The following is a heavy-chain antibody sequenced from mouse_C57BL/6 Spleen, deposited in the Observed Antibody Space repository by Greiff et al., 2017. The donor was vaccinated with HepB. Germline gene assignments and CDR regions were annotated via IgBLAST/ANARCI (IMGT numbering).Heavy chain of an antibody. D-gene: IGHD2-4*01. V-gene: IGHV1-18*01. CDR1: GYTFTDYN. J-gene: IGHJ3*01. Sequence: VQLQQSGPELVKPGASVKIPCKASGYTFTDYNMDWVKQSHGKSLEWIGDINPNNGGTIYNQKFKGKATLTVDKSSSTAYMELRSLTSEDTAVYYCARWVYDYDGAWFAYWGQGTLVTVSA. CDR3: ARWVYDYDGAWFAY. CDR2: INPNNGGT.